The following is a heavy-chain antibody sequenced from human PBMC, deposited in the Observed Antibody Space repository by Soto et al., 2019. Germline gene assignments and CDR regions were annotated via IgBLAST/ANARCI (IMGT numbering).Heavy chain of an antibody. CDR2: IYYSGST. V-gene: IGHV4-59*08. CDR1: GGSISSYY. Sequence: SETLSLTCTVSGGSISSYYWSWIRQPPGKGLEWIGYIYYSGSTNYNPSLKSRVTISVDTSKNQFSLKLSSVTAADTAVYYCARQNYDFWSGYLRYMDVWGKGTTVTVSS. D-gene: IGHD3-3*01. J-gene: IGHJ6*03. CDR3: ARQNYDFWSGYLRYMDV.